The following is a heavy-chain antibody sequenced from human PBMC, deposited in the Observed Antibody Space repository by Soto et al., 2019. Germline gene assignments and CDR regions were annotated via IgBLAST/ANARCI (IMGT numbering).Heavy chain of an antibody. CDR3: VSGSTADY. D-gene: IGHD4-4*01. V-gene: IGHV1-18*01. Sequence: QVQLVQSGAEVKKPGASVKVSCKASGYTFTSYGISWVRQAPGQGLEWMGWISAYNGDTNHAQKFQGRVTMTTDTSTSPDYMELRRLRSAAAAVYYCVSGSTADYWGQGTLVTVSS. CDR1: GYTFTSYG. J-gene: IGHJ4*02. CDR2: ISAYNGDT.